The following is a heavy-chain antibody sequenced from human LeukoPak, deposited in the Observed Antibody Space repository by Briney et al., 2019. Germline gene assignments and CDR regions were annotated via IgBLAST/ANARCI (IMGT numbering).Heavy chain of an antibody. J-gene: IGHJ5*02. CDR3: AGSQGLIWFDP. CDR1: GGSFSGYY. V-gene: IGHV4-34*01. D-gene: IGHD2-15*01. CDR2: INHSGST. Sequence: SETLSLTCAVYGGSFSGYYWSWIRQPPGKGLEWIGEINHSGSTNYNPSLKSRVTISVDTSKNQFPLKLSSVTAADTAVYYCAGSQGLIWFDPWGQGTLVTVSS.